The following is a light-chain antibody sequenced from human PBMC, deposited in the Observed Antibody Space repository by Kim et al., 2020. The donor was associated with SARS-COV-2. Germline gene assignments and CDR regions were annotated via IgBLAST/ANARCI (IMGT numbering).Light chain of an antibody. Sequence: GPRVPLSCSGSSANVGSNTVNWYQQLPGSAPTFLIYRNDRRPSGVPDRFSGSKSGTSASLAISGLRSEDEADYYCAAWDDSLSAVVFGGGTQLTVL. CDR1: SANVGSNT. CDR2: RND. J-gene: IGLJ2*01. V-gene: IGLV1-44*01. CDR3: AAWDDSLSAVV.